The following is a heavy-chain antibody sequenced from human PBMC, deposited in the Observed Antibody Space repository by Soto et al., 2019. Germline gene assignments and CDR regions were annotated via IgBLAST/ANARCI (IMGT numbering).Heavy chain of an antibody. CDR2: IYYSGST. Sequence: SETLSLTCTVSGSSISSYYWSWIRQPPGKGLEWIGYIYYSGSTNYNPSLKSRVIISVDSSKNQFSLRLSSVTTADTALYYCARTTAVPNTLRSRYFFDYWGQGTLVTVS. CDR3: ARTTAVPNTLRSRYFFDY. J-gene: IGHJ4*02. CDR1: GSSISSYY. V-gene: IGHV4-59*01. D-gene: IGHD4-17*01.